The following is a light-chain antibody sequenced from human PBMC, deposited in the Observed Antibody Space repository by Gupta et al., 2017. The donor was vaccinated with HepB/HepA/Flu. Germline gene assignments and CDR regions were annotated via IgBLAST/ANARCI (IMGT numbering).Light chain of an antibody. J-gene: IGKJ4*01. CDR2: GAS. V-gene: IGKV3-15*01. CDR1: QIVSNN. CDR3: QHYNNWPLT. Sequence: EIVMMQYPATLSVSTGERATLSCRSSQIVSNNLAWYHQIPGQAPRLLIFGASIRAAGIPARLSGSGSGTDFTLTISSLHSEDFAVYYCQHYNNWPLTFGGWTKVEI.